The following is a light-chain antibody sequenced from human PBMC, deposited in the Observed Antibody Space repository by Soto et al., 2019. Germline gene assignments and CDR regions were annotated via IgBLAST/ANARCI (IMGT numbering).Light chain of an antibody. V-gene: IGKV1-5*03. J-gene: IGKJ1*01. Sequence: EIQITQSPSTLSGFVGDRVTIACRASQTISSWLAWYQQKPGKAPKLLIYKASTLKSGVPSRFSGSGSGTEFTLTISSLQPDDFATYYCQHYNSYSEAFGQGTKVDIK. CDR3: QHYNSYSEA. CDR1: QTISSW. CDR2: KAS.